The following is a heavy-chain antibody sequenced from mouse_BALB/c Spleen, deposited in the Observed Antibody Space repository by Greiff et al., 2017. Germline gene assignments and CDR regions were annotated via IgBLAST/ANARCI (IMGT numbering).Heavy chain of an antibody. CDR3: ARGLRVAMDY. J-gene: IGHJ4*01. Sequence: QVQLKQSGAELAKPGASVKMSCKASGYTFTSYWMHWVKQRPGQGLEWIGYINPSTGYTQYNQKFKDKATLTADKSSSTAYMQLSSLTSEDSAVYYCARGLRVAMDYWGQGTSVTVSS. CDR1: GYTFTSYW. D-gene: IGHD2-4*01. CDR2: INPSTGYT. V-gene: IGHV1-7*01.